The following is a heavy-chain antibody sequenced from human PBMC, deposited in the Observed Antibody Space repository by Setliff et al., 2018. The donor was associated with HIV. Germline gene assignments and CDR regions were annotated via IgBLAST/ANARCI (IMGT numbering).Heavy chain of an antibody. V-gene: IGHV4-39*07. D-gene: IGHD1-1*01. J-gene: IGHJ4*02. Sequence: SETLSLTCTVSGGSINSRDYYWGWLRQPPGKGLEWIGTIYYSGNTFYNPSLKSRATISADMSKNQFSLRLTSLTAADTAVYYCARDLGAPTDTSFDYWGQGTLVTVSS. CDR1: GGSINSRDYY. CDR2: IYYSGNT. CDR3: ARDLGAPTDTSFDY.